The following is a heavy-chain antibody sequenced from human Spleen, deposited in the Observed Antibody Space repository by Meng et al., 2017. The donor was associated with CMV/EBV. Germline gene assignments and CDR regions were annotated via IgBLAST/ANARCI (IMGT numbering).Heavy chain of an antibody. CDR1: GYTFTGYS. D-gene: IGHD6-19*01. V-gene: IGHV1-2*06. Sequence: QVQLVQSGAEVKKPGAAVKVCCKASGYTFTGYSLHWVRQAPGQGLEWMGRINPDSGGANYAEKFQGRVTMTRDTSISTAYMELRRLRFDDTAVYYCARIQWLDNWFDPWGQGTLVTVSS. J-gene: IGHJ5*02. CDR3: ARIQWLDNWFDP. CDR2: INPDSGGA.